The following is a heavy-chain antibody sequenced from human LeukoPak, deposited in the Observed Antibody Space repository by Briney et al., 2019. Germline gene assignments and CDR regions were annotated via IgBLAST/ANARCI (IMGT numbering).Heavy chain of an antibody. CDR3: AKDSYTDTAMAPSAY. J-gene: IGHJ4*02. D-gene: IGHD5-18*01. Sequence: GGSLRLSCAASGFTFSSYGMQWVRQAPGKGLEWVAFIRYDGSNKYYADSVKGRFTISRDNSKNTLYLQMNSLRAEDTAVYYCAKDSYTDTAMAPSAYWGQGTLVTVSS. V-gene: IGHV3-30*02. CDR1: GFTFSSYG. CDR2: IRYDGSNK.